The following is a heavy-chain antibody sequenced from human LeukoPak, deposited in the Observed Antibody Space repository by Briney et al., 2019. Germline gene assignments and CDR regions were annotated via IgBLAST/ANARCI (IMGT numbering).Heavy chain of an antibody. Sequence: PSETLSLTCTVSGGSISSSSYYWGWIRQPPGKGLEWIGSIYYSGSTYYNPSLKGRVTISVDTSKNQFSLKLSSVTAADTAVYYCARDDSSGWYFDYWGQGTLVTVSS. CDR2: IYYSGST. D-gene: IGHD6-19*01. CDR3: ARDDSSGWYFDY. CDR1: GGSISSSSYY. V-gene: IGHV4-39*07. J-gene: IGHJ4*02.